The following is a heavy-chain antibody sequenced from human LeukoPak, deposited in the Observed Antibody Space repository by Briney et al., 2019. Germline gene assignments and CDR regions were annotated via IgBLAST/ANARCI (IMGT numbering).Heavy chain of an antibody. CDR1: GFTFSDFH. V-gene: IGHV3-11*01. J-gene: IGHJ3*02. CDR2: SSTSGSTI. Sequence: GVLRLSCAAFGFTFSDFHMCWIRQAPGKGLEWVSFSSTSGSTIFYADSVKGRFTISRDNAKNSLYLQMNSLRAEDTAVYYCARERADALDIWGPGTMVTVSS. CDR3: ARERADALDI.